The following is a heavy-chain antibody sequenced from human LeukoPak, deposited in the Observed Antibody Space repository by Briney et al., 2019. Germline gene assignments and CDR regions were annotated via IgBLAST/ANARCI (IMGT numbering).Heavy chain of an antibody. CDR2: ISGSGGST. D-gene: IGHD6-19*01. CDR1: GFTFSSYA. J-gene: IGHJ5*02. CDR3: AKCLRRPPVAET. Sequence: GGSLRLSCAASGFTFSSYAMSWVRQAPGKGLEWVSGISGSGGSTNYADSVKGRFTISRDNSKNTLHMQMNSLRAEDTAVYYCAKCLRRPPVAETWGQGTLVTVSS. V-gene: IGHV3-23*01.